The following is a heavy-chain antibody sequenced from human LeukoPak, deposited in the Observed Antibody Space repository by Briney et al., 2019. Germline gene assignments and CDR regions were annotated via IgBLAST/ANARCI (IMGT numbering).Heavy chain of an antibody. CDR3: EASYSETLLYYFNC. V-gene: IGHV3-48*01. CDR1: GFTLNRYS. Sequence: GGSLRHSCSASGFTLNRYSMNWVRQAPGKGLEWVAYISSSGTGIYYADSVKGRFAISRDNAKNSVYLQMNSLRGEDTAVYHCEASYSETLLYYFNCWGEAWLVTVSS. J-gene: IGHJ4*02. D-gene: IGHD1-26*01. CDR2: ISSSGTGI.